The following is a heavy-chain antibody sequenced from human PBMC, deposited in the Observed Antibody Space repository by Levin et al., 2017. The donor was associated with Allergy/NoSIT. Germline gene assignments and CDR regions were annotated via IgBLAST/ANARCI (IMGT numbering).Heavy chain of an antibody. V-gene: IGHV3-48*01. D-gene: IGHD2-15*01. Sequence: AGSLKISCAASGFTFSSYSMNWVRQAPGKGLEWVSYISSSSSTIYYADSVKGRFTISRDNAKNSLYLQMNSLRAEDTAVYYCASSGGSCYYCAFDIWGQGTMVTVSS. CDR2: ISSSSSTI. CDR3: ASSGGSCYYCAFDI. CDR1: GFTFSSYS. J-gene: IGHJ3*02.